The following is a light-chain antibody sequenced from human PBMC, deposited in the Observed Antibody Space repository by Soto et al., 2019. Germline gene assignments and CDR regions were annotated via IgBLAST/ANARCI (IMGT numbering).Light chain of an antibody. J-gene: IGKJ2*01. Sequence: AIQLTQSPSSLSASIGDRVTITCRASQGINSALDWYQQKPGKAPKLLIYDASSLESGVPSRFSGSGSGTDFTLTISSLQPEDFATYFCQQFNSYPYTFGQVTKLEIK. CDR2: DAS. CDR3: QQFNSYPYT. CDR1: QGINSA. V-gene: IGKV1-13*02.